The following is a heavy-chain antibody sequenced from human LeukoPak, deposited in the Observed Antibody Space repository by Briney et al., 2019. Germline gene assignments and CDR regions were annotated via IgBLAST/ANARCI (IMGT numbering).Heavy chain of an antibody. V-gene: IGHV5-10-1*01. CDR2: IDPSDSYT. Sequence: HGESLKISCKGSGYSFTSYWISWVRQMPGKGLEWMGRIDPSDSYTNYSPSFQGHVTISADKSISTAYLQWSSLKASDTAMYYCARPGPTVRYFDYWGQGTLVTVSS. J-gene: IGHJ4*02. D-gene: IGHD1-1*01. CDR3: ARPGPTVRYFDY. CDR1: GYSFTSYW.